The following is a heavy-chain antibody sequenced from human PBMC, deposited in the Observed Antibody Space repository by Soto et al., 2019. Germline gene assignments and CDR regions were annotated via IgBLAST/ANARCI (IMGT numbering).Heavy chain of an antibody. V-gene: IGHV3-23*01. CDR3: AKEASSGYYYTYYGMDV. CDR1: GFTFSSYA. J-gene: IGHJ6*02. CDR2: ISGSGGST. D-gene: IGHD3-22*01. Sequence: GGSLRLSCAASGFTFSSYAMSWVRQAPGKGLEWVSAISGSGGSTYYADSVKVRFTISRDNSKNTLYLQMNSLRAEDTAVYCCAKEASSGYYYTYYGMDVWGQGTTGTAP.